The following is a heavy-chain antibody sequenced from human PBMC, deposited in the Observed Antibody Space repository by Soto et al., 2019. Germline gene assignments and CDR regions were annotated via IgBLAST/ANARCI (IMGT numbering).Heavy chain of an antibody. V-gene: IGHV4-39*01. D-gene: IGHD6-19*01. CDR2: IYFSGST. CDR1: GGSISNSNNY. J-gene: IGHJ4*02. CDR3: ARHQSSGWYAIDY. Sequence: KSSETLSLTCTVSGGSISNSNNYWGWIRQPPGKGLEWIGCIYFSGSTYYNPSLRSRVTISLDTSRNHFSLKLSSVTAADAAVYYCARHQSSGWYAIDYWAQGTLVTVSS.